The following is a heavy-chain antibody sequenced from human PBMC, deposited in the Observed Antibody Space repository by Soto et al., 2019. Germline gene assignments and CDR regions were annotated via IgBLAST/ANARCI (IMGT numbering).Heavy chain of an antibody. CDR2: ISGSGGST. CDR1: GFTFSSYA. J-gene: IGHJ4*02. CDR3: AKDLGYYDFWSGYY. V-gene: IGHV3-23*01. Sequence: EVQLLESGGGLVQPGGSLRLSCAASGFTFSSYAMSWVRQAPGKGLEWVSAISGSGGSTYYADSVKGRFTISRDNSKNTLYLQMKSLRAEDTAVYYCAKDLGYYDFWSGYYWGQGTLVTVSS. D-gene: IGHD3-3*01.